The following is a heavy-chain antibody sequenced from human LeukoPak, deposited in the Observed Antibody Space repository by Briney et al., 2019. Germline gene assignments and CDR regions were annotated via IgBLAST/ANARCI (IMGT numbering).Heavy chain of an antibody. CDR2: IYHSGST. CDR3: ARVMTTVTSGAMDV. CDR1: GGSISSGGYS. V-gene: IGHV4-30-2*01. J-gene: IGHJ6*02. Sequence: SETLSLTCAVSGGSISSGGYSWSWIRQPPGKGLEWIGYIYHSGSTYYNPSLKSRVTISVDRSKSQFSLKLSSVTAADTAVYYCARVMTTVTSGAMDVWGQGTTVTVSS. D-gene: IGHD4-17*01.